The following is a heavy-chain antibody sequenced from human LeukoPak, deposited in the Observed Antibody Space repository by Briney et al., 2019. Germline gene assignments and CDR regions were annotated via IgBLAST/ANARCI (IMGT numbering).Heavy chain of an antibody. CDR3: AREEVDPAGMDV. J-gene: IGHJ6*02. V-gene: IGHV1-8*01. CDR1: GYTFISYD. CDR2: MNPNSGNT. D-gene: IGHD5-12*01. Sequence: ASVKVSCKASGYTFISYDINWVRQATGQGLEWMGWMNPNSGNTGYAQKFQGRVTMTRTTSISTAYMELSSLRSEDTAVYYCAREEVDPAGMDVWGQGTTVTVSS.